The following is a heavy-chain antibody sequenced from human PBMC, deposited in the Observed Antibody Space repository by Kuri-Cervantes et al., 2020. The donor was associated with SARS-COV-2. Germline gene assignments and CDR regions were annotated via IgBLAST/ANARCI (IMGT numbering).Heavy chain of an antibody. CDR1: GFTVSGNY. J-gene: IGHJ4*02. CDR3: ARDLGGVSGPFDY. D-gene: IGHD3-16*01. Sequence: GGSLRLSCAASGFTVSGNYMSWVRQAPEKGLEWLSVIYTGDKTYYADSVKGRFTISRDNSKNTVYLQMNSPRAEDTAVYYCARDLGGVSGPFDYWGQGTLVTVSS. V-gene: IGHV3-53*01. CDR2: IYTGDKT.